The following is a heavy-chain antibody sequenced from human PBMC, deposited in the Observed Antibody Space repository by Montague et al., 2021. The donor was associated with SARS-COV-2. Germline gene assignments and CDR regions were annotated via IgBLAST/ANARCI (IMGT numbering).Heavy chain of an antibody. Sequence: SLRLSCAASGFTFSSYEMNWVRQAPGKGLEWVSYISSSGSTIYYXXSVKGRFTISRDNAKNSLYLQMNSLRAEDTAVYYCARDLPLIIMVRGVTFGYYGMDVWGQGTTVTVSS. D-gene: IGHD3-10*01. CDR3: ARDLPLIIMVRGVTFGYYGMDV. CDR2: ISSSGSTI. V-gene: IGHV3-48*03. CDR1: GFTFSSYE. J-gene: IGHJ6*02.